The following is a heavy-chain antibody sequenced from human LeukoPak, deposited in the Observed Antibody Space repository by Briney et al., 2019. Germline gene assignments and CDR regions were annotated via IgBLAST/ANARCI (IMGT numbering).Heavy chain of an antibody. CDR3: VRDGGVSGYDLLNY. D-gene: IGHD5-12*01. CDR2: INQDGSEE. Sequence: GGSLRLSCAASGFTFSNYWMTWVRQAPGKGLEWVANINQDGSEEYYMDSVKARFTISRDDAKDSLSLQMNSLRAEDTAVYYCVRDGGVSGYDLLNYWGQGTLVTVSS. V-gene: IGHV3-7*01. J-gene: IGHJ4*02. CDR1: GFTFSNYW.